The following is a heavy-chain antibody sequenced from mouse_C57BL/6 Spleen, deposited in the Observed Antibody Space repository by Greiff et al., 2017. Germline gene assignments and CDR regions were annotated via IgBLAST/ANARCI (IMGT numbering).Heavy chain of an antibody. CDR3: ARWGGRAY. D-gene: IGHD1-1*02. J-gene: IGHJ3*01. V-gene: IGHV1-26*01. CDR2: INPNNGGT. Sequence: VVEPGASVKISCKASGYTFTDYYMNWVKQSHGKSLEWLGDINPNNGGTSYNQKFKGKATLTVDKSSSTAYMELRSLTSEDSAVYYCARWGGRAYWGQGTLVTVSA. CDR1: GYTFTDYY.